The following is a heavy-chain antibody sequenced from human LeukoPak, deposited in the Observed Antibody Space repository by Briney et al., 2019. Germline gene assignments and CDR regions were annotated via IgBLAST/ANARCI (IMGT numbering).Heavy chain of an antibody. CDR1: GGSILTYY. CDR3: ARQGGYSSPFYI. J-gene: IGHJ6*04. D-gene: IGHD6-6*01. V-gene: IGHV4-59*08. CDR2: IYSSGST. Sequence: PSETLSLTCTVSGGSILTYYWSWIRQPTGKGLEWIGYIYSSGSTNYNPSLRGRLTISVDTSRNQFSLRLSSVTAADTAVYYCARQGGYSSPFYIWGKGTTVAVSS.